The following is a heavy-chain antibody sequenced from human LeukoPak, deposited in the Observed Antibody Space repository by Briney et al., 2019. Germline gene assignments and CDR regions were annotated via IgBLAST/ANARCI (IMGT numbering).Heavy chain of an antibody. V-gene: IGHV3-23*01. Sequence: GGSLRLSCAASGFTFSSYAMSWVRQAPGKGLEWVSAISGSGGSTYYADSVKGRFTISRDNSKNTLYLQMNSLRTEDMAVYYCAKDRIVGALHDYWGQGTLVTVSS. CDR3: AKDRIVGALHDY. CDR2: ISGSGGST. J-gene: IGHJ4*02. D-gene: IGHD1-26*01. CDR1: GFTFSSYA.